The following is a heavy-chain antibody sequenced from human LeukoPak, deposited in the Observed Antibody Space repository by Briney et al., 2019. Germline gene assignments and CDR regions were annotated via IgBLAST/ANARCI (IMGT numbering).Heavy chain of an antibody. J-gene: IGHJ4*02. CDR3: ARWGGGFDY. Sequence: TGGSLRLSCAASGFTFSRYWMSWVRQAPGKGLEWVANIKQDGSAKYYGDSVEGRFTISRDNAKNSLYLQMNRLRAEDTAVYYCARWGGGFDYWGQGTLVTVSS. V-gene: IGHV3-7*04. CDR1: GFTFSRYW. CDR2: IKQDGSAK. D-gene: IGHD3-16*01.